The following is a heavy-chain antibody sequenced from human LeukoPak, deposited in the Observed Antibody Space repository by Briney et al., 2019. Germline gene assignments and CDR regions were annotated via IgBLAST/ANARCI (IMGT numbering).Heavy chain of an antibody. CDR1: GYTFNNYG. V-gene: IGHV1-18*01. D-gene: IGHD3-10*01. CDR3: ARHPEYGSGCGSGSYPLDY. CDR2: ISVYNGNT. Sequence: ASVKVSCKASGYTFNNYGISWVRQAPGQALAWMGWISVYNGNTNYAQKFQGRVTMTIDTSTSTAYMELRSLRSDDTAVYFCARHPEYGSGCGSGSYPLDYWGQGTLVTVSS. J-gene: IGHJ4*02.